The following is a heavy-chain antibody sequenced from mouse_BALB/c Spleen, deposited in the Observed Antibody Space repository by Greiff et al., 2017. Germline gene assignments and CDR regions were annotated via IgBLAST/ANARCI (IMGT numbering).Heavy chain of an antibody. J-gene: IGHJ4*01. CDR2: IDPANGNT. D-gene: IGHD1-1*01. CDR1: GFNIKDTY. V-gene: IGHV14-3*02. Sequence: EVQLQQSGAELVKPGASVKLSCTASGFNIKDTYMHWVKQRPEQGLEWIGRIDPANGNTKYDPKFQGKATITADTSSNTAYLQLSSLTSEDTAVYYCARRGVVDRAYYYAMDYWGQGTSVTVSS. CDR3: ARRGVVDRAYYYAMDY.